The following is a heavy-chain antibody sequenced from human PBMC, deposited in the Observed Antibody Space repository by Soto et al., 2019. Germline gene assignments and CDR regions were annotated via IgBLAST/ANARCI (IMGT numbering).Heavy chain of an antibody. V-gene: IGHV4-30-4*01. Sequence: PSETLSFTCTVSGGSISSGDYYWSWIRQPPGKGLEWIGYIYYSGSTYYNPSLKSRVTISVDTSKNQFSLKLSSVTAADTAVYYCARRCLPATPSHYYYYYGMDVWGQGTTVTVSS. D-gene: IGHD2-15*01. CDR2: IYYSGST. J-gene: IGHJ6*02. CDR3: ARRCLPATPSHYYYYYGMDV. CDR1: GGSISSGDYY.